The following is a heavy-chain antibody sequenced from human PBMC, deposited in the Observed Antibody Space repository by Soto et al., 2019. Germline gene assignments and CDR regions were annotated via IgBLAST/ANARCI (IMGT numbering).Heavy chain of an antibody. CDR2: ISGSGGST. J-gene: IGHJ6*03. V-gene: IGHV3-23*01. D-gene: IGHD3-10*01. Sequence: GGSLRLSCTAAGFTFISYARSCVRQAPGKGLEWVSAISGSGGSTYYADSVKGRFTISRDNSKNTLYLQMNSLRAEDTAVYYCAKDYYGSGSYYPRYYYYYYMDVWGKGTTVTVPS. CDR1: GFTFISYA. CDR3: AKDYYGSGSYYPRYYYYYYMDV.